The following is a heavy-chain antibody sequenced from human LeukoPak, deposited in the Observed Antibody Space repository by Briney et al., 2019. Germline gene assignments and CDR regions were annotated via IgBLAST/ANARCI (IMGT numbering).Heavy chain of an antibody. J-gene: IGHJ4*02. V-gene: IGHV1-46*01. CDR1: GYTFTSYY. Sequence: GGSVKVSCKASGYTFTSYYVHWVRQAPGQGLEWMGIINPNGGTTSYAQKFQGRVTMTRDTSTSTVYMELSSLRSEDTAVYYCARGCWIQVWTPLFDYWGQGTLVAVSS. D-gene: IGHD5-18*01. CDR2: INPNGGTT. CDR3: ARGCWIQVWTPLFDY.